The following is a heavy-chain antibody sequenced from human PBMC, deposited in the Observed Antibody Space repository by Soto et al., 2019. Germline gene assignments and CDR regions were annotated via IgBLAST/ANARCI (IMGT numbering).Heavy chain of an antibody. V-gene: IGHV4-59*01. CDR1: GGSISSYY. CDR2: IYYSGST. D-gene: IGHD3-3*01. J-gene: IGHJ3*02. CDR3: AREDYDFWSGYWGNAFDI. Sequence: SETLSLTCTVSGGSISSYYWSWIRQPPGKGLEWIGYIYYSGSTNYNPSLKSRVTISVDTSKNQFSLKLSSVTAADTAVYYCAREDYDFWSGYWGNAFDIWGQGTMVTVSS.